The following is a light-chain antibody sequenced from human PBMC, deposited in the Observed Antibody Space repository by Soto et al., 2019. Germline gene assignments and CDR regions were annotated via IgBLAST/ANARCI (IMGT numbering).Light chain of an antibody. CDR3: QQYGSSPRT. Sequence: ISMTQSPDSLXVXXVXXXXXXXXSSQSVLYSLAWYQQKSGQPPKLLIYWASTRESGVPDRFSGSGSGTDFTLTISRMEPEDFAVYCCQQYGSSPRTFGQGTKVDIK. CDR1: QSVLYS. J-gene: IGKJ1*01. CDR2: WAS. V-gene: IGKV4-1*01.